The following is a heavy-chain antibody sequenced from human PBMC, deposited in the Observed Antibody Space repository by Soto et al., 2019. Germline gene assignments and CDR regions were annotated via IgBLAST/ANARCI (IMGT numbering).Heavy chain of an antibody. J-gene: IGHJ4*02. CDR1: GGSFSGYY. V-gene: IGHV4-34*01. CDR2: INHSGST. D-gene: IGHD3-10*01. CDR3: ARNYGSGRNTGY. Sequence: PSETLSLTCAVYGGSFSGYYWSWIRQPPGKGLEWIGEINHSGSTNYNPSLKSRVTISVDTSKNQFSLKLSSVTAADTAVYYCARNYGSGRNTGYWGQGTLVTVSS.